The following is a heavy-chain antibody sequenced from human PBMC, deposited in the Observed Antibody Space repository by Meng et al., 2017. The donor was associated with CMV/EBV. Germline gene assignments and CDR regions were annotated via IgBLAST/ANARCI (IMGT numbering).Heavy chain of an antibody. D-gene: IGHD2-2*01. CDR2: IYYSGST. Sequence: SETLSLTCTVSGGSISSGDYYWSWIRQPPGKGLEWIGYIYYSGSTYYNPSLKSRVTISVDTSKNQFSLKLSSVTAADTAVYYCARGVAPIVVVPAAMSRRGMDVWGQGTTVTVSS. CDR1: GGSISSGDYY. V-gene: IGHV4-30-4*08. CDR3: ARGVAPIVVVPAAMSRRGMDV. J-gene: IGHJ6*02.